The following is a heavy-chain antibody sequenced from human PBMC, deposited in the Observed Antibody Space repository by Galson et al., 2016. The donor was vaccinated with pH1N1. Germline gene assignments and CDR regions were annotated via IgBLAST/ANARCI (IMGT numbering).Heavy chain of an antibody. D-gene: IGHD1-26*01. V-gene: IGHV3-30*02. CDR2: IRYDGGNK. Sequence: SLRLSCAASGFTFRSYGMNWVRQAPGKGLEWVAFIRYDGGNKNYAEYVKGRFTISRDTARDTMFLQMSSLRPDDRAVYYCAKGVGTTLYYYFYFMDVWGKGTTVTVSS. CDR1: GFTFRSYG. CDR3: AKGVGTTLYYYFYFMDV. J-gene: IGHJ6*03.